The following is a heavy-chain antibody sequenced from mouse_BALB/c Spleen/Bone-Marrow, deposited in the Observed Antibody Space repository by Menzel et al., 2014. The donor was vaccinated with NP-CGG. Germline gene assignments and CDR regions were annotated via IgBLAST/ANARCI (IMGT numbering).Heavy chain of an antibody. V-gene: IGHV3-1*02. Sequence: EVKVVESGPDLVKPSQLLSLTCTVTGYSITSGYSWHWIRQFPGNNLEWMGYIHYSGSTGYNPSLKSRISITRDTSKNQFFLQLNPVTTEDTATYYCARRGDRLYAMDYWGQGTSVTVSS. CDR3: ARRGDRLYAMDY. CDR1: GYSITSGYS. J-gene: IGHJ4*01. D-gene: IGHD3-3*01. CDR2: IHYSGST.